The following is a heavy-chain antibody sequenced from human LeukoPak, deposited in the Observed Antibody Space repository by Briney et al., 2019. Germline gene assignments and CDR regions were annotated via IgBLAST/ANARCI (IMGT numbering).Heavy chain of an antibody. CDR2: IYYTGST. CDR1: GDSISSSGYY. Sequence: SETLSLTCTVSGDSISSSGYYWGWIRQPPGKGLEWIGSIYYTGSTYHNPSLRSRLTISVDTSKNQFSLKLSSVTAADTAVYFCARADTSDILTGYSDYWGQGTLVTVSS. D-gene: IGHD3-9*01. CDR3: ARADTSDILTGYSDY. V-gene: IGHV4-39*01. J-gene: IGHJ4*02.